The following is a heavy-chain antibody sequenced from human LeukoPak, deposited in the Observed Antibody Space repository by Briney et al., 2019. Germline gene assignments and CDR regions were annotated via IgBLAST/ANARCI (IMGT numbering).Heavy chain of an antibody. V-gene: IGHV4-34*01. D-gene: IGHD3-10*01. CDR3: ARALDYYGSRSYSTAGSAYYYYYGMAV. CDR1: GGSFSGYY. J-gene: IGHJ6*02. Sequence: SETLSLTCAVYGGSFSGYYWSWIRQPPGKGLEWIGEINHSGSTNYNPSLKSRVTISVDTSKNQFSLKLTVQPAADTAVYYCARALDYYGSRSYSTAGSAYYYYYGMAVWGQGTTVTVSS. CDR2: INHSGST.